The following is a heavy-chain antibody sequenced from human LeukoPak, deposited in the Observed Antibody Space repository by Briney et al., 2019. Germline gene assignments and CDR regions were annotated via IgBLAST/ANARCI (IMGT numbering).Heavy chain of an antibody. CDR3: ARAGIAAAGPLEYNWFDP. CDR1: GGSISSYY. CDR2: IYYSGSS. J-gene: IGHJ5*02. Sequence: SETLSLTCTVSGGSISSYYWSWIRQPPGKRLEWIGYIYYSGSSNYNPSLKSRVTISVDTSKNQFSLKLSSVTAADTAVYYCARAGIAAAGPLEYNWFDPWGQGTLVTVSS. D-gene: IGHD6-13*01. V-gene: IGHV4-59*01.